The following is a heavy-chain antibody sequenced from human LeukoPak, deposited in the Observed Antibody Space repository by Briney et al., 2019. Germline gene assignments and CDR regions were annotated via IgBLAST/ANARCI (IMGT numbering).Heavy chain of an antibody. Sequence: SETLSLTCAVSGGSISSGGYSWSWIRQPLGKGLEWIGYIYHSGSTYYNPSLKSRVTISVDRSKNQFSLKLSSVTAADTAVYYCAREKYCSSTSCYIMGNWFDPWGQGALVTVSS. D-gene: IGHD2-2*02. J-gene: IGHJ5*02. CDR2: IYHSGST. CDR1: GGSISSGGYS. CDR3: AREKYCSSTSCYIMGNWFDP. V-gene: IGHV4-30-2*01.